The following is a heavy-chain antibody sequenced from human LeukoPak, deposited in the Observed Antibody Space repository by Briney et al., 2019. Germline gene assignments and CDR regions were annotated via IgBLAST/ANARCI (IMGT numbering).Heavy chain of an antibody. CDR3: ARRRHWGYMDV. Sequence: SETLSLTCTVSGGSISSYYWSWIRQPPGKGLEWIGYNYYSGSTNYNPSLKSRVTISVDTSKNQFSLKLRSVTAADTAVYYCARRRHWGYMDVWGKGTTVTTSS. D-gene: IGHD7-27*01. CDR1: GGSISSYY. V-gene: IGHV4-59*01. CDR2: NYYSGST. J-gene: IGHJ6*03.